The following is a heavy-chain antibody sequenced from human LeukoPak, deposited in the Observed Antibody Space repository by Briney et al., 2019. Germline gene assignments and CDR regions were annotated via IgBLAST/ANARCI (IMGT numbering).Heavy chain of an antibody. CDR3: VRALSVPERNWFDP. V-gene: IGHV1-8*02. CDR1: GGTFSSYA. D-gene: IGHD2-2*01. J-gene: IGHJ5*02. Sequence: ASVKVSCKASGGTFSSYAISWVRQAPGQGLEWMGWMDPNSDNTGYAQKFQGRVTMTRDTSITTAYMELSSLRSEDTAVYYCVRALSVPERNWFDPWGQGTLVTVSS. CDR2: MDPNSDNT.